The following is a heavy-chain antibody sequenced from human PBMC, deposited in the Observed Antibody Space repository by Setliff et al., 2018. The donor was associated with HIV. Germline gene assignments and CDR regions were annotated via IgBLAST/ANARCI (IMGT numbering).Heavy chain of an antibody. V-gene: IGHV4-59*01. CDR2: VYSSGST. CDR3: ARAYSSGWRDAFDI. CDR1: GGSISTYY. J-gene: IGHJ3*02. D-gene: IGHD6-19*01. Sequence: SETLSLTCTVSGGSISTYYWSWVRPPPGKGLEWIGYVYSSGSTNYNPFLKGRVTISVATSKNQFSLKLNSVTAADTAVYYCARAYSSGWRDAFDIWGQGTMVTVSS.